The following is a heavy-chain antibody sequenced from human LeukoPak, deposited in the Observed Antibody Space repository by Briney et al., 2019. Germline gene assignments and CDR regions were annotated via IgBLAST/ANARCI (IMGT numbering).Heavy chain of an antibody. V-gene: IGHV3-48*03. CDR2: ISSSGNTR. J-gene: IGHJ5*02. D-gene: IGHD1-7*01. CDR1: GFTFSGYE. Sequence: PGGSLGLSCAASGFTFSGYEMNWVRQAPGKGLEWVSYISSSGNTRYYADSVKGRFTISRDNAKNSVYLQMSSLRAEDTAVYYCARAVGTANWFDPWGQGTLVTVSS. CDR3: ARAVGTANWFDP.